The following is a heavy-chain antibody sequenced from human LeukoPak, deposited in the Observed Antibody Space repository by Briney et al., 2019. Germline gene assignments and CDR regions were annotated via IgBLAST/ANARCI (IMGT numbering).Heavy chain of an antibody. D-gene: IGHD1-1*01. CDR3: ARNERAGTYYFDY. J-gene: IGHJ4*02. Sequence: SETLSLTCTVSGGSISSYYSSWIRQPPGKGLEWIGYIYYSGSTNSNPSLKSRVTISVDTSKNQFSLKLSSVTAADTAVYYCARNERAGTYYFDYWGQGTLVTVSS. CDR1: GGSISSYY. CDR2: IYYSGST. V-gene: IGHV4-59*13.